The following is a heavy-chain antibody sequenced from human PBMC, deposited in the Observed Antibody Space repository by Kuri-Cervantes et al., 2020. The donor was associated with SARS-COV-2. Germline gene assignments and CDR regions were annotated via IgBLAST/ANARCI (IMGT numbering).Heavy chain of an antibody. CDR1: GFTFEIFA. CDR2: VSWNSGNI. D-gene: IGHD3-3*01. J-gene: IGHJ5*02. CDR3: ARDIKYYDFWSGSDYNWFDP. V-gene: IGHV3-9*01. Sequence: SLKISCAASGFTFEIFAMHWVRQAPGKGLEWVSGVSWNSGNIGYADSVRGRFTISRDNAKNSLYLQMNSLRSEDTAVYYCARDIKYYDFWSGSDYNWFDPWGQGTLVTVSS.